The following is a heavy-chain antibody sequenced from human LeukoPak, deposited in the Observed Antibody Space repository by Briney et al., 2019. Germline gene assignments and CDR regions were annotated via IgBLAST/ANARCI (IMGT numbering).Heavy chain of an antibody. D-gene: IGHD3-16*02. CDR2: IYSGGST. CDR1: GFTVSSNY. J-gene: IGHJ4*02. V-gene: IGHV3-66*01. Sequence: GGSLRLSCAASGFTVSSNYMSWVRQAPGKGLEWVSVIYSGGSTYYADSVKGRFTISRDNSKNTLYLQMNSLRAEDTAVYYCAKEDMITFGGVIAHDYWGQGTLVTVSS. CDR3: AKEDMITFGGVIAHDY.